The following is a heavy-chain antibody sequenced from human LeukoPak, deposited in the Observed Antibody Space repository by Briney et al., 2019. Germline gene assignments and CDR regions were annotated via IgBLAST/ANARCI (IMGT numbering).Heavy chain of an antibody. Sequence: SETLSLTCTVSGGSVSSSSHYWGWIRQPPGKGLEWIGSITYSGSTSYNSSLVSRVTISVDTSKNLFSLKLSSVTAADTAVYYCTGPRYSSNINWYFDLWGRGTLVTVSS. D-gene: IGHD6-13*01. CDR3: TGPRYSSNINWYFDL. J-gene: IGHJ2*01. CDR2: ITYSGST. V-gene: IGHV4-39*01. CDR1: GGSVSSSSHY.